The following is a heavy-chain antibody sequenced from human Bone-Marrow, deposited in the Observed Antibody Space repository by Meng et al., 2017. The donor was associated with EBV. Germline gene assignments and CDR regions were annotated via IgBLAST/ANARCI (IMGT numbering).Heavy chain of an antibody. Sequence: QVQLQQWGAGLLKPSETLSLTCAVYGGSFSGYYGSWIRQPPGKELEWIGEINHSGSTNYNPSRKSRVTISVDTSKNQFSLKLSSVTAADTAVYYCARGRSPHGSGSYYNPRRSLYFDYWGPGTMVTVS. CDR2: INHSGST. CDR1: GGSFSGYY. D-gene: IGHD3-10*01. V-gene: IGHV4-34*01. CDR3: ARGRSPHGSGSYYNPRRSLYFDY. J-gene: IGHJ4*02.